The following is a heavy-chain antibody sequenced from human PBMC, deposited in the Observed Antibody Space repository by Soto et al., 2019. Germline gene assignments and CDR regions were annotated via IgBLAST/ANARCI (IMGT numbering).Heavy chain of an antibody. D-gene: IGHD6-13*01. CDR1: GFTFDDYA. J-gene: IGHJ2*01. V-gene: IGHV3-9*01. CDR3: AKDQGYSTSYYGYVDL. Sequence: EVQLVESGGGLVQPGWSLRLSCAASGFTFDDYAMHWVRQPPGKGLEWVSGITWNSGIIGYADSVKGRFTISRDNAKNSLYLQMNSLRPEDTALYYCAKDQGYSTSYYGYVDLWGRGTLVTVSS. CDR2: ITWNSGII.